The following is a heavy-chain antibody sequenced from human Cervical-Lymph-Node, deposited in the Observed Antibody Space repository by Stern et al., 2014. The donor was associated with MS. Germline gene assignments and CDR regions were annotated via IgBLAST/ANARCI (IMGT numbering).Heavy chain of an antibody. CDR2: IYNSGAT. CDR1: GDSITSGGHY. D-gene: IGHD1-26*01. Sequence: VQLVESGPGLVKPSQTLSLTCTVSGDSITSGGHYWSWIRQHPGKGLEWIGYIYNSGATFYNPSLKGRGTISLDTSKNQFSLQLSSVTAADTAIYYCASRWSGTYYGQNWFDPWGQGILVTVST. CDR3: ASRWSGTYYGQNWFDP. J-gene: IGHJ5*02. V-gene: IGHV4-31*03.